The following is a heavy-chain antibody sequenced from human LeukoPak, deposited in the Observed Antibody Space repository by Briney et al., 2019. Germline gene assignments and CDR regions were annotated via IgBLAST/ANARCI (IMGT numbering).Heavy chain of an antibody. D-gene: IGHD2-15*01. V-gene: IGHV3-23*01. CDR1: GFTFSSYA. Sequence: PAGGSLRLSCAASGFTFSSYAMSWVRQAPGKGLEWVSAISGSGGSIYYADSVKGRFPISRDNSKNTLYLQMNSLRAEDTAVYYCAKGSMLGYCSGGSCPRGWYFDYWGQGTLVTVSS. CDR2: ISGSGGSI. CDR3: AKGSMLGYCSGGSCPRGWYFDY. J-gene: IGHJ4*02.